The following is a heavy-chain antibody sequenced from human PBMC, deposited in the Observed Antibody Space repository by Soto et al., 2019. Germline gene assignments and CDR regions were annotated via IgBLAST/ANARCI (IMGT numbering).Heavy chain of an antibody. Sequence: SGPTLLNPTQTLTVTWTFSWVSVTTAGVAVGWIRQTPGGALEWLTLIYYNDDRRFSPSLKTRLTITGDTSKNQVVLSLTNVDPGDTATYFCAHSDGGYEIIYFDFWGQGIPVTVSS. D-gene: IGHD5-12*01. CDR2: IYYNDDR. V-gene: IGHV2-5*01. CDR1: WVSVTTAGVA. CDR3: AHSDGGYEIIYFDF. J-gene: IGHJ4*02.